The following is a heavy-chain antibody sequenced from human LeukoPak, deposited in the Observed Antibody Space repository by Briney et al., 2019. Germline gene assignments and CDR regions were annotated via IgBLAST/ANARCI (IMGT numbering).Heavy chain of an antibody. CDR2: IVSSGST. V-gene: IGHV4-61*02. CDR3: ATRVGGCAFDI. CDR1: HGSISSGVYH. J-gene: IGHJ3*02. D-gene: IGHD6-19*01. Sequence: SETLSLTCTVSHGSISSGVYHWSWFRQPAGKGLEWVGRIVSSGSTNSNPSLKSRVTISLDTSKNQFSLDLISVTAADTAVYYCATRVGGCAFDIWGQGTMVTVS.